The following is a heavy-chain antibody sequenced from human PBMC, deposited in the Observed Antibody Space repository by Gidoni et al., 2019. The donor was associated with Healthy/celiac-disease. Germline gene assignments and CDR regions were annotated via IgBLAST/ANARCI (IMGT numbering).Heavy chain of an antibody. CDR3: ARVGSGGITIFGPVFGAGNGMDV. CDR1: GYTFTSYD. V-gene: IGHV1-8*01. J-gene: IGHJ6*02. CDR2: MNPNSGNT. D-gene: IGHD3-3*01. Sequence: VQSGAEVKKPGASVKVSCKAAGYTFTSYDINWVRQATGQGLEWMGWMNPNSGNTGYAQKFQGRVTMTRNTSISTAYMELSSLRSEDTAVYYCARVGSGGITIFGPVFGAGNGMDVWGQGTTVTVSS.